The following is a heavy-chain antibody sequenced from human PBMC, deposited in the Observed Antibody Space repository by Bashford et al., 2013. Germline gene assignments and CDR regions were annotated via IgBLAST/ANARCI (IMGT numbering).Heavy chain of an antibody. D-gene: IGHD3-22*01. Sequence: GGPVRLSCAASGFTFSSYAMSWVRQAPGKGLEWVSAISGSGGSTYYADSVKGRFTISRDNSKNTLYLQMNSLRAEDTAVYYCAKPNYYDSSGYPDYYYYGMDVWGQGTTVTVSS. CDR2: ISGSGGST. V-gene: IGHV3-23*01. CDR3: AKPNYYDSSGYPDYYYYGMDV. CDR1: GFTFSSYA. J-gene: IGHJ6*02.